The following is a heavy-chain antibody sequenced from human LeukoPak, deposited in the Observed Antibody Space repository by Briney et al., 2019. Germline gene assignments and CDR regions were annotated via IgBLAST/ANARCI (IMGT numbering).Heavy chain of an antibody. V-gene: IGHV3-7*01. CDR3: VRDGGVSGYDLLDY. D-gene: IGHD5-12*01. CDR1: GFIFSNYW. J-gene: IGHJ4*02. Sequence: GGSLRLSCAASGFIFSNYWMIWVRHAPGKGLEWVAHINQDGSEEHYMDSVKARFTISRDNAKNSLSLQMNSLRAEDTAVYYCVRDGGVSGYDLLDYWGQGTLVTVSS. CDR2: INQDGSEE.